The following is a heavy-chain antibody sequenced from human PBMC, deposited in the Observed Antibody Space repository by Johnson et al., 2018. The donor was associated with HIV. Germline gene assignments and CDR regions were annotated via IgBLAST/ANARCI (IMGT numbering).Heavy chain of an antibody. CDR2: ISYDGSNK. CDR1: GFTFGDYA. D-gene: IGHD3-3*01. J-gene: IGHJ3*02. CDR3: ARGAPWSGSDAFDI. Sequence: QMLLVESGGGLVQPGRSLRLSCTASGFTFGDYAMSWVRQAPGKGLEWVAVISYDGSNKYYADSVKGRFTISRDNSKNTLYLQMNSLRAEDTAVYYCARGAPWSGSDAFDIWGQGTMVTVSS. V-gene: IGHV3-30-3*01.